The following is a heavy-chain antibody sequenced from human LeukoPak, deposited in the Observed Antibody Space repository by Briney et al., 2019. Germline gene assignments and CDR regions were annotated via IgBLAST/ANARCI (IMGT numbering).Heavy chain of an antibody. CDR1: GYTLTELS. J-gene: IGHJ4*02. CDR3: ARATSMVATPPGY. CDR2: FDPEDGET. V-gene: IGHV1-24*01. Sequence: GASVKVSCKVSGYTLTELSMHWVRQAPGKGLEWMGGFDPEDGETIYAQKFQGRVTITRDTSASTAYMDLSSLRSEDTAVYYCARATSMVATPPGYWGQGTLVTVSS. D-gene: IGHD5-12*01.